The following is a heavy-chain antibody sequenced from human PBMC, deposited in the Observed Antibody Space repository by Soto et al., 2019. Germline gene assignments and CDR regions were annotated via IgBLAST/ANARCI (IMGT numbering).Heavy chain of an antibody. CDR1: GGSISTSDYY. V-gene: IGHV4-39*01. D-gene: IGHD1-26*01. CDR2: IYYSGSA. J-gene: IGHJ4*02. CDR3: VSRCAWVGFDN. Sequence: QLQLQESGPGLVKPSETLSLTCTVSGGSISTSDYYWGWIRQPPGKGLEWIGNIYYSGSASYNPCPKRRVAVSIDSSLYQFALSLSSVSAADTAGYCRVSRCAWVGFDNWAQGTLVTVSS.